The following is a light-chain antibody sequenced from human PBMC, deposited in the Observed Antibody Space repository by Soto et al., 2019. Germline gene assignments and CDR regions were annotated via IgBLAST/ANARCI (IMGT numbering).Light chain of an antibody. CDR3: SSYTTSSTVV. J-gene: IGLJ2*01. Sequence: QSALTQPASVSGSPGQSITISCTGTSSDLGSYPYVSWYQQHPGKAPKLMIYDVNNRPSGVSNRFSGSKSGNTASLTISGLQAEDEADYYCSSYTTSSTVVFGGGTKLTVL. CDR2: DVN. CDR1: SSDLGSYPY. V-gene: IGLV2-14*03.